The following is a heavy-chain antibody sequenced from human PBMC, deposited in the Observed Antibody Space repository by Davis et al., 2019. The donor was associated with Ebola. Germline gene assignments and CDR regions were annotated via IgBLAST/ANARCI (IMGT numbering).Heavy chain of an antibody. D-gene: IGHD3-16*01. CDR2: INPSSGST. J-gene: IGHJ4*02. CDR3: ARKAAYFYSFDY. V-gene: IGHV1-46*01. CDR1: GYTFISYC. Sequence: ASVQDSCKASGYTFISYCISWVPQAPGQGLEWMGMINPSSGSTSYAQNFQGRVTMTRDTSTTTVYMELSSLRSEDTAVYYCARKAAYFYSFDYWGQGTLVTVSS.